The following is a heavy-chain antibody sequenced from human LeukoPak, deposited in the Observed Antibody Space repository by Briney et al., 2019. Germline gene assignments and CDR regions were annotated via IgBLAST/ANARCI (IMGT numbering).Heavy chain of an antibody. V-gene: IGHV3-11*03. Sequence: KTGGSLRLSCAASGFTFSDFYMSWIRQAPGRGLEYISYISGTSSDTNYADSVKGRFTISRGNAKNSLYLQMNSLRAEDTAVYYCARTAREPDVRGQGTTVTVSS. CDR2: ISGTSSDT. J-gene: IGHJ6*02. CDR1: GFTFSDFY. CDR3: ARTAREPDV. D-gene: IGHD2-21*02.